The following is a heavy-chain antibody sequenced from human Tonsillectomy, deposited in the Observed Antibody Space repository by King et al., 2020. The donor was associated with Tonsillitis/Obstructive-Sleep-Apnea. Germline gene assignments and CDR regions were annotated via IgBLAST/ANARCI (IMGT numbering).Heavy chain of an antibody. J-gene: IGHJ4*02. D-gene: IGHD6-19*01. CDR1: RFTFSSYW. CDR2: LNQDGSKI. Sequence: VQLVESGGGLVQPGGSLRLSCAASRFTFSSYWMSLVRQAPGKGLEWVATLNQDGSKIYYVGSVKGRFTTSRDNAKNSLYLQMNSLRADDTAVYYCGSDSGSGWSPMEYWGQGTLVSVSS. CDR3: GSDSGSGWSPMEY. V-gene: IGHV3-7*01.